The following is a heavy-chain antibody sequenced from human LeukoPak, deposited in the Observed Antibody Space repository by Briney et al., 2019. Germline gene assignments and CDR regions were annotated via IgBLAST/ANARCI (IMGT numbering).Heavy chain of an antibody. Sequence: GGSLRLSCAASGFTFSSYGMHWVRQAPGKGLEWVAVISYDGSNKYYADSVKGRFTISRDNSKNTLYLQMSSLRAEDTAVYYCAKDLPGRDGYNPNLDYWGQGTLVTVSS. J-gene: IGHJ4*02. CDR3: AKDLPGRDGYNPNLDY. V-gene: IGHV3-30*18. D-gene: IGHD5-24*01. CDR2: ISYDGSNK. CDR1: GFTFSSYG.